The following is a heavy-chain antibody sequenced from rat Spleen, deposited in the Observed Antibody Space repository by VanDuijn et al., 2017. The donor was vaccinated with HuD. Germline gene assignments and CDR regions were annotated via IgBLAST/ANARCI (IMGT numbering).Heavy chain of an antibody. V-gene: IGHV5S23*01. Sequence: EVQLVESGGGLVQPGRSLKLSCAASGFTFSNYYMAWVRQAPTKGLEWVASITNSGGSTYYRDSVKGRFTISRDNAKSTLYLQMDSLRSDDTATYYCARRMALYFDYWGQGVMVTVSS. J-gene: IGHJ2*01. CDR2: ITNSGGST. CDR1: GFTFSNYY. CDR3: ARRMALYFDY.